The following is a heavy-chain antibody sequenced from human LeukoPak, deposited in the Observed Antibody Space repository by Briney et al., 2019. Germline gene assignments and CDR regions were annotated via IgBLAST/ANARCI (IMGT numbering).Heavy chain of an antibody. CDR3: AKHVRTSVWFFDS. D-gene: IGHD6-19*01. Sequence: GGSLRLSCAASGFTFSSYALSWVHQAPGKGLEWVSLISGSGLTTDYADYVKGRFTISRDNSKNTLSLQMNSLNADDTAVYYCAKHVRTSVWFFDSWGQGTLVTVSS. CDR1: GFTFSSYA. CDR2: ISGSGLTT. V-gene: IGHV3-23*01. J-gene: IGHJ4*02.